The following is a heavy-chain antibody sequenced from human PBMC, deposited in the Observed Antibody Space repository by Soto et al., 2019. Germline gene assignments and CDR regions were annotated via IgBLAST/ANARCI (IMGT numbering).Heavy chain of an antibody. CDR2: TRNKANSYTT. V-gene: IGHV3-72*01. CDR1: GFTFSDHY. D-gene: IGHD2-15*01. J-gene: IGHJ4*02. CDR3: ARGYCSGGSCYSESGVYFDY. Sequence: EVQLVESGGGLVQPGGSLRLSCAASGFTFSDHYMDWVRQAPGKGLEWVGRTRNKANSYTTEYAASVKGRFTISRDDSQNSLYLQMNSLKTDDTAVYYCARGYCSGGSCYSESGVYFDYWGQGTLVTVSS.